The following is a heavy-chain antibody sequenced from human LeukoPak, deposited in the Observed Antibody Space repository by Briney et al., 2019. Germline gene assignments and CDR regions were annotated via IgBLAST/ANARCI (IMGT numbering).Heavy chain of an antibody. D-gene: IGHD4-17*01. V-gene: IGHV1-18*01. Sequence: ASVKVSCKASGYTFTSYGISWVRQAPGQGLERMGWISAYNGNTNYAQKLQGRVTMTRDTSTSTVYMELSSLRSEDTAVYYCARGENGDFFDYWGQGTLVTVSS. CDR1: GYTFTSYG. J-gene: IGHJ4*02. CDR2: ISAYNGNT. CDR3: ARGENGDFFDY.